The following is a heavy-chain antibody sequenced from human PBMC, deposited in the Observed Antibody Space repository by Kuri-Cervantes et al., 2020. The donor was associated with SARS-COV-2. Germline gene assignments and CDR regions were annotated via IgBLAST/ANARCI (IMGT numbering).Heavy chain of an antibody. V-gene: IGHV3-23*03. CDR1: GFTFSSYA. D-gene: IGHD3-3*01. Sequence: GGSLRLSCAASGFTFSSYAMSWVRQAPGKGLEWVSVIYSGGSSTYYADSVKGRFTISRDNSKNTLYLQMNSLRAEDTAVYYCAKGPYYDFWSGYYTTGLFDYYGMDVWGQGTTVTVSS. CDR2: IYSGGSST. CDR3: AKGPYYDFWSGYYTTGLFDYYGMDV. J-gene: IGHJ6*02.